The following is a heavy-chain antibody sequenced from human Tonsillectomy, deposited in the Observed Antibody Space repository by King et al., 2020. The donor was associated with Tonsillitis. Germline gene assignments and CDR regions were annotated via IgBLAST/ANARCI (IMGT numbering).Heavy chain of an antibody. D-gene: IGHD3-16*02. Sequence: QGQLVQSGAEVKKPGASVKVSWKVSGYTLTELSMHWVRQAPGKGLEWMGHFDPEDGETINAQKFQGRVTMTEDTSTDTAYMELSSLSSEDTAVYYCATFTLGGLIDIFDYWGQGTLGSVSS. J-gene: IGHJ4*02. CDR3: ATFTLGGLIDIFDY. V-gene: IGHV1-24*01. CDR1: GYTLTELS. CDR2: FDPEDGET.